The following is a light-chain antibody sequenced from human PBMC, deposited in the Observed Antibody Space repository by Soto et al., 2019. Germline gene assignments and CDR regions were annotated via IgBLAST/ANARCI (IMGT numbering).Light chain of an antibody. V-gene: IGLV2-14*01. Sequence: QSVLTQPASVSGSPGQSITISCTGTSSDVGGYNYVSWYQQHPGKAPKLMIYDVSNRPSGVSNRFSGSKSGNTASLTISGLQAEDEADYYCSSYTSSILFGGVTKVTVL. J-gene: IGLJ2*01. CDR2: DVS. CDR1: SSDVGGYNY. CDR3: SSYTSSIL.